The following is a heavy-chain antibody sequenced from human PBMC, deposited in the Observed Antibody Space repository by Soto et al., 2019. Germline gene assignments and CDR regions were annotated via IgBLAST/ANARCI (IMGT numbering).Heavy chain of an antibody. Sequence: QVQLQESGPGLVKPSETLSLTCTVSGGSISSYYWSWIRQPPGKGLEWIGYIYYSGSTNYNPSLKSRVIISVDTSKNQFSLKLSSVTAADTAVYYCARLWGAAFDYWGQGTLVTVSS. V-gene: IGHV4-59*08. J-gene: IGHJ4*02. CDR3: ARLWGAAFDY. CDR1: GGSISSYY. CDR2: IYYSGST. D-gene: IGHD1-26*01.